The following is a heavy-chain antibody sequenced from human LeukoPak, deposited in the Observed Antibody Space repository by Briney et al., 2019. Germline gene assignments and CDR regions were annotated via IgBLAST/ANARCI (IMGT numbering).Heavy chain of an antibody. Sequence: HAGGSLRLSCAASGFTFSSYAMSWVRQPPGKWLEWVSAISGSGGSTYYADSVKGRFTISRDNSKNTLYRQMNSLRAEDTAVYYCARGATFGGTQGAYYYYGMDVWGQGTTVTVSS. CDR1: GFTFSSYA. CDR3: ARGATFGGTQGAYYYYGMDV. V-gene: IGHV3-23*01. J-gene: IGHJ6*02. CDR2: ISGSGGST. D-gene: IGHD3-16*01.